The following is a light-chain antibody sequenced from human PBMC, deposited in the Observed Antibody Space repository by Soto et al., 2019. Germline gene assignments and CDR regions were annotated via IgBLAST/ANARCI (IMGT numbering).Light chain of an antibody. V-gene: IGKV3-15*01. Sequence: EILMTQSPATLSVSPGERSTLSCRASQSISSNLAWYQQKPGQAPRLLMFRTSSRATGFPARFSGSGSGTEFTLTISSLEPEDFAVYYCQQRSSWPLTFGGGTKVDIK. CDR1: QSISSN. CDR3: QQRSSWPLT. J-gene: IGKJ4*01. CDR2: RTS.